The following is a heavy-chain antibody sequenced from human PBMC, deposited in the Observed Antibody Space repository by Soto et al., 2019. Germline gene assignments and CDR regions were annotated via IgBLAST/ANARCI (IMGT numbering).Heavy chain of an antibody. CDR3: ARDGAYPMDV. CDR1: GGTFSSYT. Sequence: QVQLVQSGAEVKKPGSSVKVSCKASGGTFSSYTISWVRQAPGQGLGWMGRIIPILGIANYAQKFQGRVTITADKSTSTAYMELSSLRSEDTAVYYCARDGAYPMDVWGQGTTVTVSS. D-gene: IGHD2-2*01. V-gene: IGHV1-69*08. CDR2: IIPILGIA. J-gene: IGHJ6*02.